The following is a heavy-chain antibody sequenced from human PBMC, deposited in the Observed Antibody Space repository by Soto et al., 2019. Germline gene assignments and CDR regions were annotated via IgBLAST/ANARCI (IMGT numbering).Heavy chain of an antibody. CDR2: IYYSGST. CDR3: AKLYDFWTGYYSTKWFDP. Sequence: PAEARSVTCTVSGGAISSYYGSWIRHPPGKGLEWIGCIYYSGSTNYNPSLKSRVTISVDGCKNQCSLKLSSLTAADTAVCYCAKLYDFWTGYYSTKWFDPWGQGSLVTVSS. J-gene: IGHJ5*02. CDR1: GGAISSYY. V-gene: IGHV4-59*01. D-gene: IGHD3-3*01.